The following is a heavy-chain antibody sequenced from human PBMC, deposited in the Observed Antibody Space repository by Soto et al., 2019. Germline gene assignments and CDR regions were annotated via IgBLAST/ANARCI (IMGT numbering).Heavy chain of an antibody. CDR2: MSPNSGDT. CDR3: ARGPPNWGFDY. V-gene: IGHV1-8*01. CDR1: GDTFTTYD. D-gene: IGHD7-27*01. J-gene: IGHJ4*02. Sequence: ASVKVSCKASGDTFTTYDINWVRQATGQGLEWMGWMSPNSGDTGYAQKFQDRVTMTRDTSISTAYMELSSLRSEDTAIYYCARGPPNWGFDYWGQGNLVTVSS.